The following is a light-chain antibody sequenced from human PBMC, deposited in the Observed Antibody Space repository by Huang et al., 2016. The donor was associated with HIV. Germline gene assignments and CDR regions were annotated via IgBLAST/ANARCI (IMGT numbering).Light chain of an antibody. CDR2: ATS. CDR3: QQFGSSPYT. J-gene: IGKJ2*01. Sequence: EFVLTQSPGTVSVSPGETATLSCRTSQNVSTSHLVWYQQKPGRAPRLLISATSRRAIDIPDSFTGSGSGTDFTLTISRVEPEDSAVYYCQQFGSSPYTFGQGTKLEI. CDR1: QNVSTSH. V-gene: IGKV3-20*01.